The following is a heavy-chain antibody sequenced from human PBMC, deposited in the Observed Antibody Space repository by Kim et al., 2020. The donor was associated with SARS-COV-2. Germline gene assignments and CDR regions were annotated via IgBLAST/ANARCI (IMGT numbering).Heavy chain of an antibody. CDR1: GFTFDSYA. Sequence: GGSLRLSCAASGFTFDSYAMSWVRQAPGKGLEWVSYISGGGAKRFYAGSVKGRFTISRDNSKNTLFLQLNSLRAEDTALYYCAKFHSGWGNDAFDIWGLGTMVTVSS. J-gene: IGHJ3*02. CDR2: ISGGGAKR. V-gene: IGHV3-23*01. CDR3: AKFHSGWGNDAFDI. D-gene: IGHD3-10*01.